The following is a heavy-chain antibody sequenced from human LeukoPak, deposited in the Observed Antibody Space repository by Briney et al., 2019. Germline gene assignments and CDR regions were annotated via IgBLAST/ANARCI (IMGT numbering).Heavy chain of an antibody. D-gene: IGHD3-22*01. CDR2: ISGSGGST. J-gene: IGHJ4*02. CDR3: AKADSSGSPPSFDY. CDR1: GFTFSSYA. V-gene: IGHV3-23*01. Sequence: AGGSLRLSCAASGFTFSSYAMSWVRQAPGKGLEWVSAISGSGGSTYYADSVKGRFTISRDNPKNTLYLQMNSLRAEDTAVYYCAKADSSGSPPSFDYWGQGTLVTVSS.